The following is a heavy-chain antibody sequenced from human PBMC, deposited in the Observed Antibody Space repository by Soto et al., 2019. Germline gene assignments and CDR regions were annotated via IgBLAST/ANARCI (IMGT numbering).Heavy chain of an antibody. V-gene: IGHV3-11*06. J-gene: IGHJ6*02. Sequence: PWGSLRISCASSVFTFSDYYMSWIRQAPGKGLEYISYISSSSGSTNYADSVKGRFTISRDNAKNSLYLQMSSLRAEDTAVYYCARDRGGYDRLYYYHGMDVWGQGTTVTVSS. CDR1: VFTFSDYY. CDR3: ARDRGGYDRLYYYHGMDV. D-gene: IGHD5-12*01. CDR2: ISSSSGST.